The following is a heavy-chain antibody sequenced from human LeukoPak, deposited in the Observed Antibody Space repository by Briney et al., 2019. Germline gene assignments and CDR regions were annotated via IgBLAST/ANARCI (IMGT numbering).Heavy chain of an antibody. D-gene: IGHD1-26*01. CDR3: ARRGANSGSYSHFDL. J-gene: IGHJ2*01. V-gene: IGHV4-59*01. CDR2: IYYSGST. CDR1: GGSISNYF. Sequence: SETLSLTCTVSGGSISNYFWNWIRQPPGKGLEWIGSIYYSGSTNYNPSLKSRVTISLDTSKNKFSLKLRSVTAADTAAYYCARRGANSGSYSHFDLWGRGTLVTVSS.